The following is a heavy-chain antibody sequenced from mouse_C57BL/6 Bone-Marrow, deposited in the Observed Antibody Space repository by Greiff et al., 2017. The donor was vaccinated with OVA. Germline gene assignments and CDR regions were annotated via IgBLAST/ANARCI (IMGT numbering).Heavy chain of an antibody. CDR2: IDPPDSYT. CDR3: ANSNWDCFDY. Sequence: QVQLQQPGAELVRPGTSVKLSCKASSYTFTSYWMHWVKQRPGQGLEWIGVIDPPDSYTNYNQKFKGKATLTVDTYSSSAYMQLSSLTSEDSAVYSCANSNWDCFDYWGQGTTLTVSS. D-gene: IGHD4-1*01. V-gene: IGHV1-59*01. CDR1: SYTFTSYW. J-gene: IGHJ2*01.